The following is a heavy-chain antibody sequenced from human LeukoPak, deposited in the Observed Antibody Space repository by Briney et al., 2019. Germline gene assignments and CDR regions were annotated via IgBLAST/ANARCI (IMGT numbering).Heavy chain of an antibody. V-gene: IGHV4-59*12. D-gene: IGHD2-15*01. J-gene: IGHJ4*02. CDR3: ARGGVVVAATFDY. CDR1: GGSISSYF. CDR2: IFNGGTT. Sequence: SETLSLTCSVSGGSISSYFWHWIRQPPGKGLEWMGYIFNGGTTAYNPSLKRRVTMSVDTSKNQFSLTLSSVTAADTAVYYCARGGVVVAATFDYWGQGTLVTVSS.